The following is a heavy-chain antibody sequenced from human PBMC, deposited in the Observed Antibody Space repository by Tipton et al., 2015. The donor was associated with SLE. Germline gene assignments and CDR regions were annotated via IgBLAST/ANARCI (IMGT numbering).Heavy chain of an antibody. V-gene: IGHV4-31*02. CDR1: GGSIGSADYY. D-gene: IGHD3-22*01. J-gene: IGHJ4*02. Sequence: LRLSCTVSGGSIGSADYYWSWIRQHPGKGLEWIGYIYYTMSAYYNPSLKSRVIISLDTSKNHFSLKLSSVTAADTAVYYCARVPRTFYYDYSGHFDYWGPGTLVTVSS. CDR3: ARVPRTFYYDYSGHFDY. CDR2: IYYTMSA.